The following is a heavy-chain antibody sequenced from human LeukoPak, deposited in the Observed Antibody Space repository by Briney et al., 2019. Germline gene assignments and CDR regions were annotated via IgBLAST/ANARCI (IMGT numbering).Heavy chain of an antibody. CDR3: ARHEPLNWGLPNDAFDI. CDR2: ISGSGGST. D-gene: IGHD7-27*01. V-gene: IGHV3-23*01. CDR1: GFTFSSYA. Sequence: GGSLRLSCAASGFTFSSYAMSWVRQAPGKGLEWVSAISGSGGSTYYADSVKGRLTISRDNSKNTLYLQMNSLRAEDTAVYYCARHEPLNWGLPNDAFDIWGQGTMVTVSS. J-gene: IGHJ3*02.